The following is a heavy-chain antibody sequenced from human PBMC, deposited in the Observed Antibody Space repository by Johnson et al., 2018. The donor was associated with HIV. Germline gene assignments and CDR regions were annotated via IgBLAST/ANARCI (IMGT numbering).Heavy chain of an antibody. CDR3: AREDLYGAGPDAFDI. Sequence: QVQLVESGGGVVQPGRSVRLSCVVSGLNFSDYGMHWVRQAPGKGLEWVAIISFDGSNEYYADSVKGRFTISRDNSKNTLYLQMGSLRAEDMAVYYCAREDLYGAGPDAFDIWGQGTMVTVSS. CDR1: GLNFSDYG. D-gene: IGHD4-17*01. CDR2: ISFDGSNE. V-gene: IGHV3-30*14. J-gene: IGHJ3*02.